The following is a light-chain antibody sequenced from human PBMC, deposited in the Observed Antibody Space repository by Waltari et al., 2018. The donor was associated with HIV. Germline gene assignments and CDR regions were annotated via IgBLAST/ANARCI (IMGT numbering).Light chain of an antibody. CDR1: QSISRW. CDR2: EAS. Sequence: IQMTQSPSTLSASVGDRVTITCRASQSISRWVAWYQRKPGKAPKLLMYEASSLESGVPSRFSGSGSGTEFTLTISSLQPDDFASYFCQQYKGVWTFGQGTKVEIK. J-gene: IGKJ1*01. V-gene: IGKV1-5*03. CDR3: QQYKGVWT.